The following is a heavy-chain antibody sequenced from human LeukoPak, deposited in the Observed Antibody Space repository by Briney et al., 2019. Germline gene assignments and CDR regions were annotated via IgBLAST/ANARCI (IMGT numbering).Heavy chain of an antibody. D-gene: IGHD4-17*01. CDR3: TRQTYGDHFDF. J-gene: IGHJ4*02. V-gene: IGHV1-2*02. CDR1: EDTFNAYY. Sequence: ASVKVSCKASEDTFNAYYIHWVRQAPGQGLEWMGWMSPKTGDTNYAQNFQGRVTMIRDTSMTTAYMGLRSLTAGDTAVYYCTRQTYGDHFDFWGQGTLVTVSP. CDR2: MSPKTGDT.